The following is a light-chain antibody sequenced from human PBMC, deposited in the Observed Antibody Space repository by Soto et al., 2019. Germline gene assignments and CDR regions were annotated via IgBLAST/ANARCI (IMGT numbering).Light chain of an antibody. J-gene: IGLJ2*01. Sequence: QSALTQPASVSGSPGQSITLSCTGTSSDVGGYNYVSWYQQHPDKAPKLMIYDVSNRPSGVSYRFSGSKSGNTASLTISGLQAEDEADYYCSSYTSTSTVIFGGGTKLTVL. CDR2: DVS. CDR3: SSYTSTSTVI. V-gene: IGLV2-14*01. CDR1: SSDVGGYNY.